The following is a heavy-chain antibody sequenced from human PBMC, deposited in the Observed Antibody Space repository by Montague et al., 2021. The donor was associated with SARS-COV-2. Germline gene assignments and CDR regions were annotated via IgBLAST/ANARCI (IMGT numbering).Heavy chain of an antibody. Sequence: ETLSLTCAVYGGSFSDYHWTWIRQSPGGGLEWIGQIDYGGSTKYNPSLRSRVTISIDTSKNQFSLKLTSVTAADTAVYYCARGAPGYWGQGTLVTVSS. CDR1: GGSFSDYH. CDR2: IDYGGST. V-gene: IGHV4-34*01. CDR3: ARGAPGY. J-gene: IGHJ4*02. D-gene: IGHD1-1*01.